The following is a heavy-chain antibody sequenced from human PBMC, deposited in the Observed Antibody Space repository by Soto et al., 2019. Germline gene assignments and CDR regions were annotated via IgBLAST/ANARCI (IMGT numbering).Heavy chain of an antibody. D-gene: IGHD3-3*01. CDR2: IIPILGIA. V-gene: IGHV1-69*02. J-gene: IGHJ2*01. CDR3: ASGPWSGYYSSKMSGSASYFDL. Sequence: GASVKVSCKASGGTFSSYTISWVRQAPGQGLEWMGRIIPILGIANYAQKFQGRVTITADKSTSTAYMELSSLRSEDTAVYYCASGPWSGYYSSKMSGSASYFDLWGRGTLVTVSS. CDR1: GGTFSSYT.